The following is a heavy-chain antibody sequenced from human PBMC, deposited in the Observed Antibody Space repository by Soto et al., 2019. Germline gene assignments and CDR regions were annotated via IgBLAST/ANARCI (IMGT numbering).Heavy chain of an antibody. V-gene: IGHV1-2*04. CDR1: GYTFTGYY. Sequence: ASVKVSCKASGYTFTGYYMHWVRQAPGQGLEWMGWINPNSGGTNYAQRFQGWVTMTTDTSTSTAYMELRSLRSDDTTVYYCARDKGLYCSGGSCYRIDAFDIWGQGTMVTVSS. CDR3: ARDKGLYCSGGSCYRIDAFDI. D-gene: IGHD2-15*01. CDR2: INPNSGGT. J-gene: IGHJ3*02.